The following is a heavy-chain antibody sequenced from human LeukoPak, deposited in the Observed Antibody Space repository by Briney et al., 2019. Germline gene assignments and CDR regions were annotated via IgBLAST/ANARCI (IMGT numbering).Heavy chain of an antibody. V-gene: IGHV3-48*02. CDR1: GFTFSSYS. Sequence: GGSLRLSCAASGFTFSSYSMNWVRQASGKGLEWVSYISSSSSTIYYADSVKGRFTISRDNAQNSLYLQMNSLRDEDTAVYYCATSGSYRFDYWGQGTLVTVSS. J-gene: IGHJ4*02. CDR2: ISSSSSTI. D-gene: IGHD1-26*01. CDR3: ATSGSYRFDY.